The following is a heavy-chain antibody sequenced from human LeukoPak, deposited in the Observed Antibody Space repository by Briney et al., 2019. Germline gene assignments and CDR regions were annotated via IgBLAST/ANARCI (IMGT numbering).Heavy chain of an antibody. CDR3: AKVGATSEDY. CDR2: IRYDGSNK. Sequence: GGSLRLPCAASGFTFSSYGMHWVRQAPGKGLEWVAFIRYDGSNKYYADSVKGRFTISRDNSKNTLYLQMNSLRAEDTAVYYCAKVGATSEDYWGQGTLVTVSS. V-gene: IGHV3-30*02. CDR1: GFTFSSYG. D-gene: IGHD1-26*01. J-gene: IGHJ4*02.